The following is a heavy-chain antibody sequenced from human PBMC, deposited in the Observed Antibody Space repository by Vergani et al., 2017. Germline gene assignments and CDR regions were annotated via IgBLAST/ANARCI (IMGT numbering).Heavy chain of an antibody. J-gene: IGHJ4*02. CDR1: GYTLTELS. CDR2: ISYDGSNK. D-gene: IGHD3-22*01. V-gene: IGHV3-30*04. Sequence: QVQLVQSGAEVKKPGASVKVSCTVSGYTLTELSMHWVRQAPGKGLAWVAVISYDGSNKYYADSVKGRFTISRDNSKNTLYLQMNSLRAEDTAVYYCARSQYLVATMSDYYFDYWGQGTLVTVSS. CDR3: ARSQYLVATMSDYYFDY.